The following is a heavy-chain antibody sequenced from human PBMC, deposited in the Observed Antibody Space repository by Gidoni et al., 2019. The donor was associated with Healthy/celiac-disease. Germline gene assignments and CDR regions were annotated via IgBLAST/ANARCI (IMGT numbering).Heavy chain of an antibody. Sequence: QVQLQQWGAVLLKPSETLSLTCAVYGGSFSGYYWSWIRPPPGKGLEWIGEINHSGSTNYNPSIKSRVTISVDTSKNQFSLKLSSVTAAETAVYYCARGGRWLQQRAFDYWGKGTLVTVSS. V-gene: IGHV4-34*01. CDR3: ARGGRWLQQRAFDY. D-gene: IGHD5-12*01. J-gene: IGHJ4*02. CDR1: GGSFSGYY. CDR2: INHSGST.